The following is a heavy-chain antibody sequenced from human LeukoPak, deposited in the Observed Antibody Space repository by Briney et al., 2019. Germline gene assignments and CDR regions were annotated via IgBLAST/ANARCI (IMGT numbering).Heavy chain of an antibody. Sequence: SETLSLTCAVYGGSFSGYYWSWIRQPPGEGLEWIGEINHSGSTNYNPSLKSRVTISVDTSKNQFSLKLSSVTAADTAVYYCARGPYVLLWFRELSRDWFDPWGQGTLVTVSS. CDR3: ARGPYVLLWFRELSRDWFDP. CDR2: INHSGST. J-gene: IGHJ5*02. V-gene: IGHV4-34*01. CDR1: GGSFSGYY. D-gene: IGHD3-10*01.